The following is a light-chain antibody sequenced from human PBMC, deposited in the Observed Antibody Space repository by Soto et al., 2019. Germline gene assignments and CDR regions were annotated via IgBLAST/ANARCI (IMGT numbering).Light chain of an antibody. V-gene: IGLV1-40*01. Sequence: QSVLTQPPSVSGAPGQRVTISCTGSSSNIGAGYDVHWYQQLPGTAPKLLIYGNSNRPSGVPDRFSGSKSGTSASLAITGRQAADEADYYCQSYDSSLSGSVFGGGTKVTVL. CDR3: QSYDSSLSGSV. CDR2: GNS. J-gene: IGLJ2*01. CDR1: SSNIGAGYD.